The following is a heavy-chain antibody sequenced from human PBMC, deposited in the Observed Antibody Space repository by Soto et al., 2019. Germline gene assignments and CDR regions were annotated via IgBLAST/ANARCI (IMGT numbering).Heavy chain of an antibody. CDR2: INNNGNT. CDR1: GGSVSGYH. J-gene: IGHJ2*01. Sequence: PSETLSLTCNVSGGSVSGYHWSWIRQPPGKGLEWIGYINNNGNTDYNPSLESRVTISLDTSKNQISLNLTSVTAEDTAVYYCAKAEGSLGSYSQYNTWENYFDLWGRGTLVTVS. D-gene: IGHD1-26*01. CDR3: AKAEGSLGSYSQYNTWENYFDL. V-gene: IGHV4-59*02.